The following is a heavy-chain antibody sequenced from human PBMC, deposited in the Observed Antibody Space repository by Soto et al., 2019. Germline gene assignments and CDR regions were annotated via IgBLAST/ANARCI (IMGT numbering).Heavy chain of an antibody. CDR3: AKASGSWRNWNDGDAFDI. J-gene: IGHJ3*02. Sequence: QVQLVESGGGVVQPGRSLRLSCAASGFTFSSYGMHWVRQAPGKGLEWVAVISYDGSNQYYADSVKGRFTISRDNSKNTLYLQMNSLRAEDTAVYYCAKASGSWRNWNDGDAFDIWGQGTMVTVSS. CDR1: GFTFSSYG. CDR2: ISYDGSNQ. V-gene: IGHV3-30*18. D-gene: IGHD1-1*01.